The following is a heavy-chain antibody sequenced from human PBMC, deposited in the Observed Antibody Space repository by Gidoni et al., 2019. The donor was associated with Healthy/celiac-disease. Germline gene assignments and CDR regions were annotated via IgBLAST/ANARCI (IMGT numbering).Heavy chain of an antibody. CDR1: GGPIRSSSYY. CDR2: IYYSGST. CDR3: ATTGGSGDYTTWFDP. D-gene: IGHD4-17*01. J-gene: IGHJ5*02. Sequence: QLQLQESGPGLGKPSETLSLTCTVSGGPIRSSSYYWGWIRQPPGKGLEWMGSIYYSGSTYYNPSLKSRVTIYVDTSKNQFSLKLSSVTAADTAVYYCATTGGSGDYTTWFDPWGQGTLVTVSS. V-gene: IGHV4-39*01.